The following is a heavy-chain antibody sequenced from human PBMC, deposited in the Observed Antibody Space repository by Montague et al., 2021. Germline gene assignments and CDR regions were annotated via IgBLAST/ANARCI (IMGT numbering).Heavy chain of an antibody. J-gene: IGHJ4*02. V-gene: IGHV3-74*01. CDR3: ARQATVTTEVGWNYFGY. CDR1: GFTFSRYW. CDR2: INSDGSST. D-gene: IGHD4-17*01. Sequence: YLRLSCAASGFTFSRYWMHWVRQAPGKGLVWVSRINSDGSSTSYADSVKGRFTISRDNAKNTLYLQMNSLRAEDTAVYYCARQATVTTEVGWNYFGYWGQGTLVTVSS.